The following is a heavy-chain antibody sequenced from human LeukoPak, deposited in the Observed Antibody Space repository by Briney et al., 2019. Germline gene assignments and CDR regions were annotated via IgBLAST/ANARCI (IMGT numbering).Heavy chain of an antibody. J-gene: IGHJ4*02. CDR1: GGSFSGYY. D-gene: IGHD3-3*01. Sequence: SETLSLTCAVYGGSFSGYYWSWIRQPPGKGLEWIGEINHSGSTNYNPSLKSRVTISVDTSKNQFSLKLSPVTAADTAVYYCAGGGDFWSGYYFYWGQGTLVTVSS. CDR3: AGGGDFWSGYYFY. CDR2: INHSGST. V-gene: IGHV4-34*01.